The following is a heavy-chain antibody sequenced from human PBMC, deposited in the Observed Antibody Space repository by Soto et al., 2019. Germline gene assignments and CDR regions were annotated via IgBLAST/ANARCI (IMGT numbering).Heavy chain of an antibody. V-gene: IGHV3-49*04. CDR3: TRGSSYGYTPFFDY. CDR2: IRSKAYGGTT. CDR1: GFTFSSYA. D-gene: IGHD5-18*01. J-gene: IGHJ4*02. Sequence: PGGSLRLSCAASGFTFSSYAMSWVRQAPGKGLEWVGFIRSKAYGGTTEYAASVKGRFTISRDDSKSIAYLQMNSLKTEDTAVYYCTRGSSYGYTPFFDYWGQGTLVTVSS.